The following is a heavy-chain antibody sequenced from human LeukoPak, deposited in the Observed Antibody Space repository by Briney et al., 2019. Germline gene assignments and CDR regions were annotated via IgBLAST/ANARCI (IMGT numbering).Heavy chain of an antibody. Sequence: GGSLRLSCAASGFTFSSYEMNWVRQAPGKGLEWVSYISSSGSTIYYADSVKGRFTISRDNAKNSLYLQMNSLRAEDTAVYYCARCYYDSSVYDYRGQGTLVTVYS. J-gene: IGHJ4*02. V-gene: IGHV3-48*03. CDR1: GFTFSSYE. CDR3: ARCYYDSSVYDY. D-gene: IGHD3-22*01. CDR2: ISSSGSTI.